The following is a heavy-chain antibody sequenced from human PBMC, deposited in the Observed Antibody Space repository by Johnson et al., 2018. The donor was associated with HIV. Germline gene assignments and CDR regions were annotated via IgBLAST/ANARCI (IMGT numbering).Heavy chain of an antibody. V-gene: IGHV3-15*01. CDR3: TTDRGSSSSEEDAFDI. CDR2: IKSKTDGGTT. Sequence: GQLVESGGGVLRPGASLRLSCEGFGFIFDDYGLNWVRQAPGKGLEWVGRIKSKTDGGTTDYDAPVTGRFTISRDDSKNTLYLQMNSLTTEDTDVYYCTTDRGSSSSEEDAFDIWGQGTMVTVSS. D-gene: IGHD6-13*01. J-gene: IGHJ3*02. CDR1: GFIFDDYG.